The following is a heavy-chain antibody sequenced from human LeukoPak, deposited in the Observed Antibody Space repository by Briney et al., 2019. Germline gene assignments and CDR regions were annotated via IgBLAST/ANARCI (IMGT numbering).Heavy chain of an antibody. D-gene: IGHD6-13*01. Sequence: SETLSLTCTVSGYSISSGYFWGWIRQPPGKGLEWIASIYYSGITYYNASLKSRVTISVDTSKNQFSLKLSTVTAADTAVYYCARVVCSSCPPREDYWGQGTLVTVSS. CDR1: GYSISSGYF. J-gene: IGHJ4*02. CDR2: IYYSGIT. CDR3: ARVVCSSCPPREDY. V-gene: IGHV4-38-2*02.